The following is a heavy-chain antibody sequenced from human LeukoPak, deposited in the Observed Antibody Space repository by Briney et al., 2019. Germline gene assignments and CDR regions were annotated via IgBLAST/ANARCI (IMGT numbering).Heavy chain of an antibody. D-gene: IGHD1-14*01. CDR1: GDSISSYY. J-gene: IGHJ4*02. V-gene: IGHV4-59*08. CDR3: ARGGDRRGFDY. CDR2: IYYSGST. Sequence: SETLSLTCTVSGDSISSYYWSWIRQPPGKGLEWIGYIYYSGSTNYNPSLKSRVTISVDTSKNQFSLKLSPVTAADTAVYYCARGGDRRGFDYWGQGTLVTVSS.